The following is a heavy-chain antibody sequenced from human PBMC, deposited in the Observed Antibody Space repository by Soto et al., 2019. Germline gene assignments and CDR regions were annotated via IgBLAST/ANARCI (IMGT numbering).Heavy chain of an antibody. J-gene: IGHJ6*02. Sequence: QVQLVQSGAEVKKPGSSVKVSCKASGGTFNSYAISWVRQAPGQGLDWMGGIIPVFGTTNYAQKFQGRVTIAADESTSTAYMELSSLRSEDTALYYCARSLGAYCGGDCYSGMDVWGQGTTVTVSS. D-gene: IGHD2-21*02. CDR3: ARSLGAYCGGDCYSGMDV. CDR2: IIPVFGTT. CDR1: GGTFNSYA. V-gene: IGHV1-69*12.